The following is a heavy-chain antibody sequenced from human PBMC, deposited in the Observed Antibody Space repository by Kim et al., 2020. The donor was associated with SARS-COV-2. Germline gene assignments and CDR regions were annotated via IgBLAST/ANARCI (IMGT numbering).Heavy chain of an antibody. CDR3: ARDRRAYYYGSGSSSYYYYYGIDV. CDR2: ISYDGSNK. Sequence: GGSLRLSCAASGFTFSSYTMHWVRQAPGKGLEWVAVISYDGSNKYYPDSVKGRFTISRDNSKNTLYLQMNSLRAEDTAVYYCARDRRAYYYGSGSSSYYYYYGIDVWGQGTTVTVSS. CDR1: GFTFSSYT. V-gene: IGHV3-30*04. D-gene: IGHD3-10*01. J-gene: IGHJ6*02.